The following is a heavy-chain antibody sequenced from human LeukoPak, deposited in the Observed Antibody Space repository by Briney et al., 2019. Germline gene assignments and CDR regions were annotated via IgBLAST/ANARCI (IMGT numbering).Heavy chain of an antibody. J-gene: IGHJ4*02. V-gene: IGHV3-30*18. D-gene: IGHD3-22*01. CDR1: GFTFSSYG. CDR2: ISYDGSNK. CDR3: AKDLAAYYYDSSGYYRPDY. Sequence: GGSLRLSCAASGFTFSSYGMHWVRQAPGKGLEWVAVISYDGSNKYYADSVKGRFTISRDNSKNTLYLQMNSLRAEDTAVYYCAKDLAAYYYDSSGYYRPDYWGQGTLVTVSS.